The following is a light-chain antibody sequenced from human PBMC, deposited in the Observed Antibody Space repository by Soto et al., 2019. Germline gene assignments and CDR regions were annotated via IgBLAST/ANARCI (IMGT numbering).Light chain of an antibody. Sequence: DIEMTQSPSSLSAYVGDRVTITCRASRGISNYLAWYQQKPGKVPKLLIFAASTLQSGVPSRFSGSGSGTEFTLTISSLQPEDVATYYCQKYNSVPRTFGQGTKVQIK. CDR1: RGISNY. V-gene: IGKV1-27*01. CDR2: AAS. J-gene: IGKJ1*01. CDR3: QKYNSVPRT.